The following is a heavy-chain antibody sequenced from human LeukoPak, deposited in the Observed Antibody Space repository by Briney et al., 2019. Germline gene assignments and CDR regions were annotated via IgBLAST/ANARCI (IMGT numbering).Heavy chain of an antibody. CDR2: IIPILGIA. Sequence: GASVKVSCKASGGTFSSYAISWVRQAPGQGLEWMGRIIPILGIANYAQKFQGRVTITADKSTSTAYMELSSLRSEDTAVYYCARDHRTTLTIDNYQYYMDVWGKGTTVTVSS. CDR1: GGTFSSYA. D-gene: IGHD3-3*01. J-gene: IGHJ6*03. V-gene: IGHV1-69*04. CDR3: ARDHRTTLTIDNYQYYMDV.